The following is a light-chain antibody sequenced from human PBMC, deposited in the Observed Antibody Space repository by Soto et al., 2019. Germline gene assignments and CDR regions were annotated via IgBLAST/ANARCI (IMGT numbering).Light chain of an antibody. V-gene: IGLV2-18*02. CDR3: NSYTTSATDV. CDR2: EVS. J-gene: IGLJ1*01. Sequence: QSALTQPPSVSGSAGQSVTISCTGTSSDVGSYNRVSWYQQPPGTAPKLMIYEVSNRPSGVPDRFSGSKSGNTASLTISGLQAEDEADYYCNSYTTSATDVFGTGTKVTVL. CDR1: SSDVGSYNR.